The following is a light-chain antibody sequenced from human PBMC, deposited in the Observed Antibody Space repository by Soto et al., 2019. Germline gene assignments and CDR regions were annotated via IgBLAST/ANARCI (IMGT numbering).Light chain of an antibody. V-gene: IGKV1-27*01. CDR1: QGISNY. Sequence: DIQMTQSPSSLSASVGDRVTITCRASQGISNYFAWYQQKPGKIPRLLIYAAYTLQSGVPSRFSGSGSGTDFTLTISSLQPEDVATYYCQKYNIAPWTFGQGTKVEIK. CDR3: QKYNIAPWT. CDR2: AAY. J-gene: IGKJ1*01.